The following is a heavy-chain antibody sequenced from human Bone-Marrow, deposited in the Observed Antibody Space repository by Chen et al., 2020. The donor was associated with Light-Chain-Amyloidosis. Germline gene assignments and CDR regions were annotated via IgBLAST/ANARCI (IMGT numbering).Heavy chain of an antibody. CDR3: AISCGGDCYYYYYYGMDV. CDR1: GYSFTSYW. CDR2: IYPGDSNT. D-gene: IGHD2-21*02. V-gene: IGHV5-51*01. J-gene: IGHJ6*02. Sequence: EVQLVQSGAEVKKPGESLKISCKGSGYSFTSYWIGWVRQMPGKGLEWMGIIYPGDSNTRYIPSFQGQVTISADNSISTAYLQWSSLKASDTAMYYCAISCGGDCYYYYYYGMDVWGQGTTVTVSS.